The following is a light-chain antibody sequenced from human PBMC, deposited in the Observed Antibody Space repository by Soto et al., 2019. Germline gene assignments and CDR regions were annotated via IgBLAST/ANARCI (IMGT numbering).Light chain of an antibody. V-gene: IGLV2-14*01. J-gene: IGLJ1*01. CDR2: EVN. CDR3: FSYTTSTTYV. Sequence: QSALTQPASVSGSPGQSITFSCSGTSSDIGAYNFVSWYQQHPGKAPKLMIFEVNNRPSGVSNRFSGSKSGSTASLTTSDLQPEDEAEYYCFSYTTSTTYVFGSGTKVTVL. CDR1: SSDIGAYNF.